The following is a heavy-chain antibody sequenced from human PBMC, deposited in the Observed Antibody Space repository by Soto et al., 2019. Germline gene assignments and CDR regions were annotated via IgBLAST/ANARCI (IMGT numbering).Heavy chain of an antibody. V-gene: IGHV1-8*01. Sequence: QVQLVQSGAEVKKPGASVKVSCKASGYTFTSYDINWVRQATGQGLEWMGWMNPNSGNTGYAQKFQGRVTMTRNTSRNTAYIELDSLRTHATAVDYRARGYFDYSNSGRYHYGMDVWGQGTTVTVSS. CDR2: MNPNSGNT. J-gene: IGHJ6*02. CDR3: ARGYFDYSNSGRYHYGMDV. CDR1: GYTFTSYD. D-gene: IGHD4-4*01.